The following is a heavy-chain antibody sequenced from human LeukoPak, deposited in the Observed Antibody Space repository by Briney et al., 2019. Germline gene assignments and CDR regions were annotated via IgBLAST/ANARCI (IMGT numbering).Heavy chain of an antibody. V-gene: IGHV1-24*01. CDR1: GYTLTELS. CDR2: FDPEDGET. D-gene: IGHD3-22*01. J-gene: IGHJ5*02. Sequence: ASVKVSCKVSGYTLTELSMHWVRQAPGKGLEWMGGFDPEDGETIYAQKFQGRVTMTEDTSTDTAYMELSSLRAEDTAVYYCARAGYYYDSSGKTANWFDPWGQGTLVTVSS. CDR3: ARAGYYYDSSGKTANWFDP.